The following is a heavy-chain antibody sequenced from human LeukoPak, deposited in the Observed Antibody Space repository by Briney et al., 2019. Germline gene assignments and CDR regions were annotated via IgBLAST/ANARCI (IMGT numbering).Heavy chain of an antibody. CDR3: AREADCSGGSCYTDY. CDR1: GYTFTYRY. J-gene: IGHJ4*02. CDR2: IIPILGIA. Sequence: ASVKVSCKASGYTFTYRYLHWVRQAPGQGLEWMGRIIPILGIANYAQKFQGRVTITADKSTSTAYMELSSLRSEDTAVYYCAREADCSGGSCYTDYWGQGTLVTVSS. V-gene: IGHV1-69*04. D-gene: IGHD2-15*01.